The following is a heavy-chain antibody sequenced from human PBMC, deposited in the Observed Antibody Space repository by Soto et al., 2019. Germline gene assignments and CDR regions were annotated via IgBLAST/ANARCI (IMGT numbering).Heavy chain of an antibody. CDR2: VIPILGMA. V-gene: IGHV1-69*02. D-gene: IGHD2-2*01. CDR3: ARGGAVVVPGAVDRHNWFDP. Sequence: QVQLVQSGAEVKKPGSSVKVSCEASGGTFSSYSFSWVRQAPGHGLEWLGRVIPILGMAIYAQKFQGRVTITADKSTSTVYMELSSLRSEDTAVYYCARGGAVVVPGAVDRHNWFDPWGQGTLVTVSS. J-gene: IGHJ5*02. CDR1: GGTFSSYS.